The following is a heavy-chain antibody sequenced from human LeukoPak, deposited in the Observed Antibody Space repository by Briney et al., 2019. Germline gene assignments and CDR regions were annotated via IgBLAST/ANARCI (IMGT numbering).Heavy chain of an antibody. CDR2: INHSGST. CDR3: ARGRIVRYYYYGMDV. Sequence: SGTLSLTCAVYGGSFSGYYWSWIRQPPGKGLEWIGEINHSGSTNYNPSLKSRVTISVDTSKNQFSLKLSSVTAADTAVYYCARGRIVRYYYYGMDVWGKGTTVTVSS. J-gene: IGHJ6*04. D-gene: IGHD1-26*01. V-gene: IGHV4-34*01. CDR1: GGSFSGYY.